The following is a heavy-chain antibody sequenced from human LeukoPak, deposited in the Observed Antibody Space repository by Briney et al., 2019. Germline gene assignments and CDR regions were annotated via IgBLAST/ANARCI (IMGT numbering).Heavy chain of an antibody. Sequence: SETLSLTCTVSGGSLTGYYWSWIRQPPGKGLEFIGYIYYSGSTNYNPSLKSRVTISVDTSKNQFSLKLSSVTAADRAVYYCARDLGYCSGGSCYSGYFQHWGQGTLVTVSS. CDR2: IYYSGST. J-gene: IGHJ1*01. V-gene: IGHV4-59*01. D-gene: IGHD2-15*01. CDR1: GGSLTGYY. CDR3: ARDLGYCSGGSCYSGYFQH.